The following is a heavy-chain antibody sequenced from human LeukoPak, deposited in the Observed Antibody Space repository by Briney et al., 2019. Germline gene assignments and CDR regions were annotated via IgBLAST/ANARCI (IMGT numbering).Heavy chain of an antibody. J-gene: IGHJ3*02. D-gene: IGHD2-2*02. V-gene: IGHV1-69*05. CDR1: GGTFSSYA. CDR2: IIPIFGTA. Sequence: GASVKVSCKASGGTFSSYAISWVRQAPGQGLEWMGGIIPIFGTANYAQKFQGRVTITTDESTSTAYMELSSLRSEDTAVYYCARDWGGSVQLLYRYAFDIWGQGTMVTVSS. CDR3: ARDWGGSVQLLYRYAFDI.